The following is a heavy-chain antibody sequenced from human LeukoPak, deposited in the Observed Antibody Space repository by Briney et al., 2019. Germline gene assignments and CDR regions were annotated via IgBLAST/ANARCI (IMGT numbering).Heavy chain of an antibody. Sequence: PSQTLSLTCAISGDSVSSNSAAWNWIRQSPSRGLEWLGRTYYRSKWYNDYAVSVKSRITINPDTSKNQFSLQLNSVTPEDTAVYYCASSQLGWQQLVRNWFDPWGQGILVTVSS. V-gene: IGHV6-1*01. CDR3: ASSQLGWQQLVRNWFDP. CDR2: TYYRSKWYN. J-gene: IGHJ5*02. CDR1: GDSVSSNSAA. D-gene: IGHD6-13*01.